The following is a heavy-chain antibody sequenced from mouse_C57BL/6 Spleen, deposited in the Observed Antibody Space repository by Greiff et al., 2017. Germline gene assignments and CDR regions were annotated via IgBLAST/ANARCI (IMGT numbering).Heavy chain of an antibody. D-gene: IGHD4-1*02. J-gene: IGHJ2*01. Sequence: VQLQQSGPELVKPGASVKISCKASGYAFSSSWMTWVKQRPGKGLEWIGRIYPGDGDTNYNGKLKGKATLTADKSSSTPYMQLSSLTSEDSAVYFCARSQLGRDYFDYWGQGTTLTVSS. CDR3: ARSQLGRDYFDY. CDR1: GYAFSSSW. V-gene: IGHV1-82*01. CDR2: IYPGDGDT.